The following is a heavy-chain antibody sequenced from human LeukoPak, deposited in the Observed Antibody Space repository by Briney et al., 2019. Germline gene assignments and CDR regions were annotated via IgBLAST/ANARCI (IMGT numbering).Heavy chain of an antibody. J-gene: IGHJ4*02. CDR1: GFTFSSYG. CDR2: IWYDGSNK. Sequence: GGSLRLSCAASGFTFSSYGMHWVRQAPGKGLEWGAVIWYDGSNKYYADSVKGRFTISRDNSKNTLYLQMNSLRAEDTAVYYCARDQRGDDFWSGYWGWYFDYWGQGTLVTVSS. V-gene: IGHV3-33*01. CDR3: ARDQRGDDFWSGYWGWYFDY. D-gene: IGHD3-3*01.